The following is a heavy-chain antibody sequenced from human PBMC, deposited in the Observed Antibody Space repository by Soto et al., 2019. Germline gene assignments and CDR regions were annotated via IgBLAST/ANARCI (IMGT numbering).Heavy chain of an antibody. CDR3: ARDPPPGY. CDR2: IYYSGNT. D-gene: IGHD3-10*01. J-gene: IGHJ4*02. V-gene: IGHV4-59*01. Sequence: QVQLQESGPGLVRPSETLSLTCTVSGGSISNSYWSWIRQPPGKGLEWIGYIYYSGNTNYNPSLXSXVXXSVDTSKNQFSLKLSSVTAADTAVYYCARDPPPGYWGQGTLVTVSS. CDR1: GGSISNSY.